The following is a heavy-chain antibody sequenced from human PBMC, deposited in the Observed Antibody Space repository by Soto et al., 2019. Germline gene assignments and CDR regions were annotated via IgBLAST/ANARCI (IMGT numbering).Heavy chain of an antibody. J-gene: IGHJ5*02. CDR2: IYHSGST. CDR1: SGSISSSNW. Sequence: PSDTLSLTCAVSSGSISSSNWWSWVRQPPGKGLEWIGEIYHSGSTNYNPSLKSRVTMSVDKSKNQFSLKLSSVTAADTAVYYCARAAVADRPVFDPWGQGTLVTVSS. D-gene: IGHD6-6*01. V-gene: IGHV4-4*02. CDR3: ARAAVADRPVFDP.